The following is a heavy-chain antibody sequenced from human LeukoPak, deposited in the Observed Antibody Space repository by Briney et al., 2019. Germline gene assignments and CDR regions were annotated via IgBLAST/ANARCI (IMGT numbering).Heavy chain of an antibody. CDR3: ARDTMARGVAYYYGMDV. CDR2: ISAYNGNT. J-gene: IGHJ6*02. CDR1: GYTCTSYG. Sequence: ASVKVFCQASGYTCTSYGISWVRQAPGQGREWMGWISAYNGNTNFAQKLQGRVTMTTDTSTSTAYMELRSLRSDDTAVYYCARDTMARGVAYYYGMDVWGQGTTVTVSS. D-gene: IGHD3-10*01. V-gene: IGHV1-18*01.